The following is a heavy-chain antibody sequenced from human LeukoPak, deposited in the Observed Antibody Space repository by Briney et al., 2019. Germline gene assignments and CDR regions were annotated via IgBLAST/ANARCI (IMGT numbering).Heavy chain of an antibody. D-gene: IGHD5-18*01. CDR1: GFTFSSYW. J-gene: IGHJ4*02. V-gene: IGHV3-74*01. CDR3: ARSPGGSSYGYYYFDY. CDR2: INSDGSST. Sequence: GGSLRLSCSASGFTFSSYWMHWVRQAPGKGLVWVSRINSDGSSTSYADSAKGRFTISRDNAKNTLYLQMHSLRAEDTAVYYCARSPGGSSYGYYYFDYWGQGTLVTVSS.